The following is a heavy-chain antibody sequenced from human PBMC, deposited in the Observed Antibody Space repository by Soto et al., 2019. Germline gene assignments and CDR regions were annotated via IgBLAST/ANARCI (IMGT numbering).Heavy chain of an antibody. V-gene: IGHV4-4*02. CDR1: GASISSTNW. D-gene: IGHD2-15*01. CDR2: IFHSGTT. CDR3: ARHIAVPTTRGFDY. J-gene: IGHJ4*02. Sequence: QVQLQESGPGLVKPSGTLSLTCAVSGASISSTNWWSWVRQAPGEGLEWIGEIFHSGTTTYNPSLKSGVIISMDTSTNQLSLRLDSVTAADTAVYFCARHIAVPTTRGFDYWGQGTLVTVSS.